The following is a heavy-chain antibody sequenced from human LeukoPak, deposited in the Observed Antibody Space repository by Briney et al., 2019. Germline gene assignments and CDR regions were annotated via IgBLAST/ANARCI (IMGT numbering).Heavy chain of an antibody. J-gene: IGHJ4*02. CDR1: GFTFSNYW. CDR3: AMFQRALYSGYEAADY. D-gene: IGHD5-12*01. CDR2: IKEDGGEK. V-gene: IGHV3-7*01. Sequence: GGSLRLSCAASGFTFSNYWMTWVRQAPGKGLEWVAHIKEDGGEKHYVDPVKGRFTISRDNSKNTLYLQMNSLRAEDTAVYYCAMFQRALYSGYEAADYWGQGTLVTVSS.